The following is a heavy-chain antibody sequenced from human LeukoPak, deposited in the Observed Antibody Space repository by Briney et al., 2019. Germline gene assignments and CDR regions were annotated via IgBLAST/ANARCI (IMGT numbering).Heavy chain of an antibody. Sequence: PSETLSLTCAVYGESFSGYHWSWIRQPPGKGLEWIGEINHSGSTNYNPSLKSRVTISVDTSKNQFSLKMSSVTAADTAVYFCARGGPPGYYYDYYMDVWGKGTTVTISS. CDR2: INHSGST. CDR3: ARGGPPGYYYDYYMDV. CDR1: GESFSGYH. J-gene: IGHJ6*03. V-gene: IGHV4-34*01.